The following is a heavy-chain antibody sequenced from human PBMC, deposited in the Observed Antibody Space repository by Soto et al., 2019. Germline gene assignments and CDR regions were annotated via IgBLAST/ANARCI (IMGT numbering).Heavy chain of an antibody. CDR1: GFTFSSYG. D-gene: IGHD3-3*01. Sequence: GGSLRLSCAASGFTFSSYGMHWVRQAPGKGLEWVAVIWYDGSNKYYADSVKGRFTISRDNSKNTLYLQMNSLRAEDTAVYYCARDDNLWSGYYFDYWGQGTLVTVSS. J-gene: IGHJ4*02. CDR3: ARDDNLWSGYYFDY. CDR2: IWYDGSNK. V-gene: IGHV3-33*01.